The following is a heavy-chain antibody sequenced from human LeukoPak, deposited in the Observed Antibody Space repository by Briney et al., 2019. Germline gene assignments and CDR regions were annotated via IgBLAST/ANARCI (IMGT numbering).Heavy chain of an antibody. Sequence: PGGSLRLSCAASGFTVSSNYMSWVRQAPGKGLEWVSVIYSGGSTYYADSVKGRFTISRDNSKNTLYLQMNSLRAEDTAVYYCARDRHYYDSSGFDYWGQGTLVTVSS. J-gene: IGHJ4*02. CDR1: GFTVSSNY. D-gene: IGHD3-22*01. CDR3: ARDRHYYDSSGFDY. V-gene: IGHV3-53*01. CDR2: IYSGGST.